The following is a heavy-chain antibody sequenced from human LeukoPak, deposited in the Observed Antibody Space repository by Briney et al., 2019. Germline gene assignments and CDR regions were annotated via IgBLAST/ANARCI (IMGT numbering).Heavy chain of an antibody. J-gene: IGHJ4*02. CDR1: GYSISSGQY. D-gene: IGHD2-15*01. CDR2: IYHDGTP. V-gene: IGHV4-38-2*01. Sequence: SETLSLTCAVSGYSISSGQYWGWIRQTPGKGLEWLGSIYHDGTPYYNPSLKSRTTLSVDTSKNQFSLNLTSVTAADTAIYYCAGVAWKGDIRDFWGQGMLVTVSS. CDR3: AGVAWKGDIRDF.